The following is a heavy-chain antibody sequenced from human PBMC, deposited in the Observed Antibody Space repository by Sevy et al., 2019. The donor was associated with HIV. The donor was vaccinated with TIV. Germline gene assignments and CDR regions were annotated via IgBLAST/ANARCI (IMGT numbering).Heavy chain of an antibody. V-gene: IGHV3-30*18. Sequence: GGSLRLSCIGSGFSFSYYGIHWVRQSPGKGLDWVALISHDGINEYYADSVKGRFTISRDNSKNTVYLEMNSLRNEDTAFYFCANEYSGSYSHSYLYALDVWGQGTTVTVSS. CDR3: ANEYSGSYSHSYLYALDV. CDR1: GFSFSYYG. J-gene: IGHJ6*02. D-gene: IGHD1-26*01. CDR2: ISHDGINE.